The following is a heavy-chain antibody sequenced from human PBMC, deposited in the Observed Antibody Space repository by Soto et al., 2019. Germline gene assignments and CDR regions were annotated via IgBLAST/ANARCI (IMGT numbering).Heavy chain of an antibody. V-gene: IGHV3-33*01. J-gene: IGHJ4*02. CDR3: ARGRDGYNPDY. Sequence: QVQLVESGGGVVQPGRSLRLSCAASGFTFRNYGMHWVRQAPGKGLEWMAVIWYDGSNKDHADSVKGRFTISRDNSKNTLYLQMNSLRDEDTAVDYCARGRDGYNPDYWGQGTLVTVSS. D-gene: IGHD5-12*01. CDR1: GFTFRNYG. CDR2: IWYDGSNK.